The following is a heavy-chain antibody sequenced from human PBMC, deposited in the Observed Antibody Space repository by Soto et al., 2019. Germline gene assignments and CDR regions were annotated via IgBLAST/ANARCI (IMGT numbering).Heavy chain of an antibody. V-gene: IGHV3-66*01. Sequence: EVQLVESGGGLVQPGGSLRLSCAASGLTVSSNYMIWVRQAPGKGLEWVSVIYSGGSTFFADSVKGRFTISRDNSENTLYLQMNSLRAEDTAVYYCARMRGLSEPIGRIYFHYYYDMDVWGTGTTVTVS. CDR2: IYSGGST. J-gene: IGHJ6*03. CDR1: GLTVSSNY. CDR3: ARMRGLSEPIGRIYFHYYYDMDV. D-gene: IGHD1-26*01.